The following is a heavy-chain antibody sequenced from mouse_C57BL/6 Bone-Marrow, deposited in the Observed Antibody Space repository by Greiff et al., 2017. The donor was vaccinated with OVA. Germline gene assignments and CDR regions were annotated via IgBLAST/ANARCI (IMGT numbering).Heavy chain of an antibody. V-gene: IGHV1-64*01. CDR3: AKGGYWAMDY. CDR2: IHPNSGST. D-gene: IGHD3-2*02. CDR1: GYTFTSYW. J-gene: IGHJ4*01. Sequence: VKLQQPGAELVKPGASVKLSCKASGYTFTSYWLHWVTQRPGQGLEWIGMIHPNSGSTTYNEKFKSKATLTVDKSSSTAYMQLSSLTSEDSAVYYCAKGGYWAMDYWGQGTSVTVSS.